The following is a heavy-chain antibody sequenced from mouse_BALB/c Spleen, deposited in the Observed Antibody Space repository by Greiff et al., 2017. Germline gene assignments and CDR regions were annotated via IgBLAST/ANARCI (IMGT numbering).Heavy chain of an antibody. CDR3: ARGGYGSFYWYFDV. CDR1: GFTFSSFG. J-gene: IGHJ1*01. Sequence: EVQVVESGGGLVQPGGSRKLSCAASGFTFSSFGMHWVRQAPEKGLEWVAYISSGSSTIYYADTVKGRFTISRDNPKNTLFLQMTSLRSEDTAMYYCARGGYGSFYWYFDVWGAGTTVTVSS. V-gene: IGHV5-17*02. D-gene: IGHD1-1*01. CDR2: ISSGSSTI.